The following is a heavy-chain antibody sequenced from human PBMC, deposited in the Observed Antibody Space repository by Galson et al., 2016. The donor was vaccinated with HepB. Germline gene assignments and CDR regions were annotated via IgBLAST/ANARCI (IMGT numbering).Heavy chain of an antibody. Sequence: SLRLSCAASGFTFDVHWMHWVRQAPGRGLVWVSRVNSDEKITNYADSVKGRFTISRDNAINTLYLQMNSLRAEDTAVYYCARDKGSGTYYNPGLDYYGMDVWGQGTMVTVSS. CDR1: GFTFDVHW. J-gene: IGHJ6*02. V-gene: IGHV3-74*01. D-gene: IGHD3-10*01. CDR3: ARDKGSGTYYNPGLDYYGMDV. CDR2: VNSDEKIT.